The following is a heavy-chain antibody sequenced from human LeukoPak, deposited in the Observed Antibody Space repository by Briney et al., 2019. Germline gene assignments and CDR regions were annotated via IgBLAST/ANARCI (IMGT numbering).Heavy chain of an antibody. D-gene: IGHD2-2*01. Sequence: GEPLKISCKVSGYSFTSHWIGWVRQMPGKGLEWMGVIFPGDSDARYSPSFQGQVTISSDKSISTAYLQRSSLKASDTAMYYCAREIVVPSAMRAFDYWGQGTLVTVSS. J-gene: IGHJ4*02. CDR2: IFPGDSDA. CDR3: AREIVVPSAMRAFDY. V-gene: IGHV5-51*01. CDR1: GYSFTSHW.